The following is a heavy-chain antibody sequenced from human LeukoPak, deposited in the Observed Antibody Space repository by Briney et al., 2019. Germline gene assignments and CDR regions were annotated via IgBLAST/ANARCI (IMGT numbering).Heavy chain of an antibody. Sequence: GASLRLSCAASGFAFSSHAMCWLRQAPGKGLEWGSSIDISGGSTYYADSAEGRFTISRDNSKNTLYMQMKGLRVEETALYYCAHEVSPNDYWGQGTLVTVSS. J-gene: IGHJ4*02. CDR1: GFAFSSHA. V-gene: IGHV3-23*01. D-gene: IGHD4-23*01. CDR2: IDISGGST. CDR3: AHEVSPNDY.